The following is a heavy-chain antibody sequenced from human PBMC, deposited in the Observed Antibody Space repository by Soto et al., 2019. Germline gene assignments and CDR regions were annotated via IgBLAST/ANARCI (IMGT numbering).Heavy chain of an antibody. V-gene: IGHV4-38-2*01. Sequence: SETLSLTCSVSGYSISSGHHWGWIRQPPGKGLEWIGSIYHGGSTYFNPPLKSRLTISVDTSKSQFSLKLSSVTAADTAVYYRARHADSSSYYYPFDYWGQGTQVTVSS. D-gene: IGHD3-22*01. CDR3: ARHADSSSYYYPFDY. CDR2: IYHGGST. CDR1: GYSISSGHH. J-gene: IGHJ4*02.